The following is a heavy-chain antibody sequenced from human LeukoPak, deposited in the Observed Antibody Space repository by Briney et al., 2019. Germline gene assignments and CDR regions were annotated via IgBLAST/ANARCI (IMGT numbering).Heavy chain of an antibody. J-gene: IGHJ5*02. CDR3: AREENYYGSGSYGWFDP. CDR2: IYYSGST. Sequence: SQTLSLTCTVSGGSISSGDYYWSWIRQPPGKGLEWIGYIYYSGSTYYNPSLKSRVTISVDTSKNQFSLKLSSVTAADTAVYYCAREENYYGSGSYGWFDPGGQGPRVTVSS. CDR1: GGSISSGDYY. V-gene: IGHV4-30-4*01. D-gene: IGHD3-10*01.